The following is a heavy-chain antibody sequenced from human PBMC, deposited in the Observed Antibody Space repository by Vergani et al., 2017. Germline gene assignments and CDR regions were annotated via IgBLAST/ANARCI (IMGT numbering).Heavy chain of an antibody. CDR1: GFTFSSYA. CDR2: ISSSSSYI. J-gene: IGHJ4*02. Sequence: EVQLVESGGGLVKPGGSLRLSCAASGFTFSSYAMSWVRQAPGKGLEWVSSISSSSSYIYYADSVKGRFTISRDNAKNSLYLQMNSLRAEDTAVYYCAKLASYSSSWYGLDPYDYYFDYWGQGTLVTVSS. CDR3: AKLASYSSSWYGLDPYDYYFDY. D-gene: IGHD6-13*01. V-gene: IGHV3-21*04.